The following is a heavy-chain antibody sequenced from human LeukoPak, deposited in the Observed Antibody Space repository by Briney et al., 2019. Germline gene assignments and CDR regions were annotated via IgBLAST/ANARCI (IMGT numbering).Heavy chain of an antibody. Sequence: RGESLKISCQGSGYNFPIYWIGWVRQMPGQGLEWMGIIYPDDSNTIYGPSFQGQVTISADKSINTAYLEWSSLKASDTAIYYCARHDYDSSGYSLFDYWGQGTLVTVSS. CDR3: ARHDYDSSGYSLFDY. D-gene: IGHD3-22*01. J-gene: IGHJ4*02. CDR1: GYNFPIYW. CDR2: IYPDDSNT. V-gene: IGHV5-51*01.